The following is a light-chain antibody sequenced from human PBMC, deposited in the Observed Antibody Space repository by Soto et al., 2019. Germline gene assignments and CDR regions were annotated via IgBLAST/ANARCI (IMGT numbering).Light chain of an antibody. CDR3: SSHTTYYTRL. CDR2: EVS. CDR1: SRDVGTYNY. Sequence: QSVLTQPASVSGSPGQSIAISCTGTSRDVGTYNYVSWYQQHPGNAPKLIIHEVSNRPSGVSDRFSGSKSGNTASLTISGPQADDEADYYYSSHTTYYTRLFGTGTKVTGL. J-gene: IGLJ1*01. V-gene: IGLV2-14*01.